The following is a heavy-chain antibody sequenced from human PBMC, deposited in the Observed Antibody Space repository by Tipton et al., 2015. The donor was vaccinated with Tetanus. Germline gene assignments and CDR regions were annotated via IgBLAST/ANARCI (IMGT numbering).Heavy chain of an antibody. V-gene: IGHV4-61*01. Sequence: TLSLTCTVSGGSVSRSSHYWTWIRQPPGKELEWVGYVYHSGSTNYHPSLKSRLTISLDTSKNQFSLNLRSVITADTAVYYCARPVKQWLVPVDSWGQGTLVTVSS. CDR3: ARPVKQWLVPVDS. D-gene: IGHD6-19*01. J-gene: IGHJ4*02. CDR1: GGSVSRSSHY. CDR2: VYHSGST.